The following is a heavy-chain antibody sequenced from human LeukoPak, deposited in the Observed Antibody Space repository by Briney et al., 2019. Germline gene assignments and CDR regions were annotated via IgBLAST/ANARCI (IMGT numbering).Heavy chain of an antibody. D-gene: IGHD3-22*01. J-gene: IGHJ2*01. CDR3: ARLAAGYWYFDL. CDR2: MYGGGAT. V-gene: IGHV3-53*01. CDR1: GFSVSSNH. Sequence: GGSPRLSCTASGFSVSSNHMSWVRQAPGKGLEWVSLMYGGGATSYAESVRGRFTLSRDNSKNTLFFEMNSLRAEDTAVYYCARLAAGYWYFDLWGRGTLVTVSS.